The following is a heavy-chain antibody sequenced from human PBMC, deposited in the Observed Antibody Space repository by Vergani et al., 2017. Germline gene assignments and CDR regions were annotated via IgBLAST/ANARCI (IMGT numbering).Heavy chain of an antibody. CDR2: ISYDGSNK. Sequence: QVQLVESGGGVVQPGRSLRLSCAASGFTFSSYAMHWVRPVPGKGLEWVAVISYDGSNKYSADSVKGRFTISRDNSKNTLYLQMNSLRAEDTAVYYCARGAGYYYDSSDWSYWGQGTLVTVSS. J-gene: IGHJ4*02. CDR1: GFTFSSYA. V-gene: IGHV3-30-3*01. CDR3: ARGAGYYYDSSDWSY. D-gene: IGHD3-22*01.